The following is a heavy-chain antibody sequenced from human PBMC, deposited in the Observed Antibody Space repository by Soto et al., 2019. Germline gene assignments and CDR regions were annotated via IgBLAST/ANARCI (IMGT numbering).Heavy chain of an antibody. CDR1: GGSISSYY. D-gene: IGHD1-26*01. J-gene: IGHJ5*02. Sequence: ASETLSLTCTVSGGSISSYYWSWIRQPPGKGLEWIGYIYYSGSTNYNPSLKSRVTISVDTSKNQFSLKLSSVTAADTAVYYCARLSSGSYYHRWFDPWGQGTLVTVSS. CDR2: IYYSGST. V-gene: IGHV4-59*08. CDR3: ARLSSGSYYHRWFDP.